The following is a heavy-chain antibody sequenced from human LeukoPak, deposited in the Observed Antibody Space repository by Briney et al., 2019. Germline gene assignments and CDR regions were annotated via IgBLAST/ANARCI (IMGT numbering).Heavy chain of an antibody. CDR2: ISWNSGSI. CDR3: AREGRPNAFDI. Sequence: PGGSLRLSCAASGFTFDDYAMHWVRQAPGKGLEWVSGISWNSGSIGYADSVKGRFTISRDNAKNSLYLQMNSLKAEDTAVYYCAREGRPNAFDIWGQGTMVTVSS. CDR1: GFTFDDYA. J-gene: IGHJ3*02. V-gene: IGHV3-9*01.